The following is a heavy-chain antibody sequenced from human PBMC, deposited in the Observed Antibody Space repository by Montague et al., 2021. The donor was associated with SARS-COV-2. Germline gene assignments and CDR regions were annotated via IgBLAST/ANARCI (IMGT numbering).Heavy chain of an antibody. V-gene: IGHV4-38-2*02. D-gene: IGHD1-26*01. CDR1: GYSISSGYY. Sequence: SETLSLTCTVSGYSISSGYYWGWIRQPPGKGLEWIGSIYHSGSTYYNPSLKSRVTISVDTSKNQFSLKLSSVTAADTVVYYSWGGVGAPYYYYGMDVWGQGTTVTVSS. CDR3: WGGVGAPYYYYGMDV. CDR2: IYHSGST. J-gene: IGHJ6*02.